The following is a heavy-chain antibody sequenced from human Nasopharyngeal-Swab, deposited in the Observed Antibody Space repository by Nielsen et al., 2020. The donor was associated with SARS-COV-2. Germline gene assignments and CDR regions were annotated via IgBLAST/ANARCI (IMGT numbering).Heavy chain of an antibody. D-gene: IGHD2-8*01. CDR1: GGSISSGDYY. CDR2: IYTSGST. J-gene: IGHJ6*03. V-gene: IGHV4-30-4*08. CDR3: ARGVGFCTNGVCYNKDYYYYYYMDV. Sequence: SETLSLTCTVSGGSISSGDYYWSWIRQPPGKGLEWIGYIYTSGSTNYNPSLKSRVTISVDTSKNQFSLKLSSVTAADTAVYYCARGVGFCTNGVCYNKDYYYYYYMDVWGKGTTVTVSS.